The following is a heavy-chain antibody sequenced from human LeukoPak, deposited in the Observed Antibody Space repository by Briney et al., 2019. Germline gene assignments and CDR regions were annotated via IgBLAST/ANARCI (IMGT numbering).Heavy chain of an antibody. CDR1: GASINNYY. J-gene: IGHJ6*03. V-gene: IGHV4-4*07. CDR2: INVRGNT. D-gene: IGHD6-13*01. CDR3: ARSPRRGSSWSDYYYYYMDV. Sequence: SETLSLTCSVSGASINNYYWSWIRQSAGKGLEWIGRINVRGNTDYNPSLKSRLTISVDTSKNQFSLKLSSVTAADTAVYYCARSPRRGSSWSDYYYYYMDVWGKGTTVTISS.